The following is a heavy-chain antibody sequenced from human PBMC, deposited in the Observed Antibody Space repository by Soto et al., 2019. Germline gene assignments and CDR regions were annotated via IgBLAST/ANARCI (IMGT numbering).Heavy chain of an antibody. CDR1: GYTFTGYY. D-gene: IGHD1-26*01. CDR2: INPNSGGT. CDR3: ARDSRPISGAFDI. J-gene: IGHJ3*02. V-gene: IGHV1-2*04. Sequence: ASVKVSCKASGYTFTGYYMHWMRQAPGQGHEWIRWINPNSGGTNYAQKLQGWVTMTRDKSISTAYMELRRLRSDDTAVYYCARDSRPISGAFDIWGQGTMVTVS.